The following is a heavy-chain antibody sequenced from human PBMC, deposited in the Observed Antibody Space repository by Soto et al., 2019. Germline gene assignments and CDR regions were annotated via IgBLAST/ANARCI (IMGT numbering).Heavy chain of an antibody. D-gene: IGHD5-18*01. Sequence: PGGSLRLSCAASGFTFSSYAMHWVRQAPGKGLEWVAVISYDGSNKYYADSVKGRFTISRDNSKNTLYLQMNSLRAEDTAVHYCARGLVDTAMETFDYWGQGTLVTVSS. CDR1: GFTFSSYA. J-gene: IGHJ4*02. CDR3: ARGLVDTAMETFDY. V-gene: IGHV3-30-3*01. CDR2: ISYDGSNK.